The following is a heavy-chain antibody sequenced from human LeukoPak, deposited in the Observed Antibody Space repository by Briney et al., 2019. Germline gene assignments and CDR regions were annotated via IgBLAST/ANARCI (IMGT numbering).Heavy chain of an antibody. J-gene: IGHJ4*02. CDR3: ARRNPWFYFDY. D-gene: IGHD3-9*01. CDR1: GFTVSSNY. Sequence: SGGSLRLSCAASGFTVSSNYMSWVRQAPGKGLEWVSVIYSGGSTYYADSVKGRFTISRDNSKNTLYLQMNSLRAEDTAVYYCARRNPWFYFDYWGQGTLVTVSS. V-gene: IGHV3-53*01. CDR2: IYSGGST.